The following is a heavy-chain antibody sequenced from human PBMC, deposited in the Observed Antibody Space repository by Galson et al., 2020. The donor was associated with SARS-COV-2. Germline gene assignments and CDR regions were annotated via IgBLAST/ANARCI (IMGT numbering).Heavy chain of an antibody. CDR2: IWSDGSDT. Sequence: LTCAASGFNVRMYGINWVRQAPGKGLEWVALIWSDGSDTYYLDSVKGRFSVSRDKSKRVTFLEMSNLRGDDTGVYYCAKDRGTGSWESFDVWGQGTLVTVSS. V-gene: IGHV3-33*03. D-gene: IGHD3-10*01. CDR3: AKDRGTGSWESFDV. J-gene: IGHJ4*02. CDR1: GFNVRMYG.